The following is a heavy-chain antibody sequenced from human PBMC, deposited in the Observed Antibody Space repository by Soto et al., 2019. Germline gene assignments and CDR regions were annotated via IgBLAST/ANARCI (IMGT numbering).Heavy chain of an antibody. Sequence: KTSETLSLTCAVYGGSFSGYYWSWIRQPPGKGLEWIGEINHSGSTNYNPSLKSRVTISVDTSKNQFSLKLSSVTAADTAVYYCARVRGGNRRWLRSLAQSGYFDYWGQGTLVTVSS. D-gene: IGHD2-15*01. CDR2: INHSGST. V-gene: IGHV4-34*01. CDR3: ARVRGGNRRWLRSLAQSGYFDY. J-gene: IGHJ4*02. CDR1: GGSFSGYY.